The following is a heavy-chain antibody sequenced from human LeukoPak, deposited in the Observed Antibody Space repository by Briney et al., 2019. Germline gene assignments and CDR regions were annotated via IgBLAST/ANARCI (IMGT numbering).Heavy chain of an antibody. V-gene: IGHV3-23*01. CDR3: AKDFLGGGSYPIPVDY. Sequence: GGSLRLSCAPSGFTFSSYAMSWVRQAPGKGLEWVSAISGSGGSTYYADSVKGRFTISRDNSKNTLYLQMNSLRAEDTAVYYCAKDFLGGGSYPIPVDYWGQGTLVTVSS. CDR1: GFTFSSYA. CDR2: ISGSGGST. J-gene: IGHJ4*02. D-gene: IGHD1-26*01.